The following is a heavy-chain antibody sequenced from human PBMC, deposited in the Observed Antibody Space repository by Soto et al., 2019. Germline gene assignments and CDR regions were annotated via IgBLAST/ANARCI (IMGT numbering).Heavy chain of an antibody. V-gene: IGHV3-9*01. CDR2: ISWNSGTI. CDR3: AKSRGGTANGMDV. Sequence: EVQLVESGGGLVQPGRSLRLSCAASGFTFDEYGMHWVRQAPGKGLEWVSGISWNSGTIGYADSVKGRFTISRDNAKNSLDLQMNSLRDEDTAFYYCAKSRGGTANGMDVWGQGTTVTVSS. D-gene: IGHD2-15*01. J-gene: IGHJ6*02. CDR1: GFTFDEYG.